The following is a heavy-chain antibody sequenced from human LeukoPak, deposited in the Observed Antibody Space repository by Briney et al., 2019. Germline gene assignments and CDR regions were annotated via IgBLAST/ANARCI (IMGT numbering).Heavy chain of an antibody. CDR2: INSDVSTT. Sequence: PGGSLRLSCAASGFSFSNYWMHWVRQAPGKGLVWVARINSDVSTTNYADYVKGRFTISRDNGKNTLYLQMNSLRAEDTAVYYCARRSSGSPPYYFDSWGQGTLVTVSS. V-gene: IGHV3-74*01. CDR1: GFSFSNYW. CDR3: ARRSSGSPPYYFDS. D-gene: IGHD1-26*01. J-gene: IGHJ4*02.